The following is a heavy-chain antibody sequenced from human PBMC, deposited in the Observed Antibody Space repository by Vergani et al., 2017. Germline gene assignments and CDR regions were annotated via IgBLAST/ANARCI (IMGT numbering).Heavy chain of an antibody. V-gene: IGHV4-34*01. D-gene: IGHD6-19*01. J-gene: IGHJ4*02. CDR3: ARVAPCGRSYGYKQWLVHFDY. Sequence: QVQLQQWGAGLLKPSETLSLTCAVYGGSFSGYYWSWICQPPGKGLEWIGEINHSGSTNYNPSLKSRVTISVDTSKNQFSLKLSSVTAAATAVYYCARVAPCGRSYGYKQWLVHFDYWGQGTLVTVSS. CDR1: GGSFSGYY. CDR2: INHSGST.